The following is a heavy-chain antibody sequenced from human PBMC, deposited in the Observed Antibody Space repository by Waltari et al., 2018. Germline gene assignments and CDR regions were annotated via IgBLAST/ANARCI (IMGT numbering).Heavy chain of an antibody. D-gene: IGHD3-10*01. CDR2: VSPSGGST. J-gene: IGHJ4*02. V-gene: IGHV1-46*01. CDR1: GYTFTTYF. CDR3: ARADSVRTIDY. Sequence: QVQLVQSGAEVKKPGASVKVSCKASGYTFTTYFLHWVRQAPGQGLEWMGRVSPSGGSTTYAQKFQGRVTMTRDTSTGTVYMDLSSLTSDDTAVYFCARADSVRTIDYWGQGTLVTVSS.